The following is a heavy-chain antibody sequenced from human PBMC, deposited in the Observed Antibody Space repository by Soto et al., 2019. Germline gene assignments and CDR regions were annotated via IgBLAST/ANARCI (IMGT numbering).Heavy chain of an antibody. CDR3: AQALVFTGGDGFDI. V-gene: IGHV4-31*02. CDR1: GGSITTGGRY. CDR2: MYYSGNT. Sequence: QVRLQEWGPGLVKPSQTLSLKCSVSGGSITTGGRYWSWIRQLPGKGLEWIWDMYYSGNTYYNEYIKSRVTISVEEAKNQFSLKLSSVTAADTAVYYCAQALVFTGGDGFDIWGQGRLVTVSS. J-gene: IGHJ3*02. D-gene: IGHD1-1*01.